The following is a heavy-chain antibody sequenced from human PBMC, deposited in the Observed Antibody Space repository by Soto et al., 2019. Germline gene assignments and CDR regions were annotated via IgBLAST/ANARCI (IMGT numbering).Heavy chain of an antibody. CDR3: AKGDNLGPKTGYAFDP. CDR2: TYFRSKWYN. D-gene: IGHD5-12*01. J-gene: IGHJ5*02. CDR1: GDSVSSNTAS. V-gene: IGHV6-1*01. Sequence: QTLSLTCAISGDSVSSNTASWNWIRQSPSRGLEWLGRTYFRSKWYNDYAVSVKSRIIINPDTSNNQFSLQLNSVTPEDTAVYLCAKGDNLGPKTGYAFDPWGQGIMVTVPQ.